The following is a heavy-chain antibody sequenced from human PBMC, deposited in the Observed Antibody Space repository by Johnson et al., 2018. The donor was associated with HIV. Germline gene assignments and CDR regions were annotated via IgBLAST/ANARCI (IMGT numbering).Heavy chain of an antibody. Sequence: VQVVESGGGVVQPGRSLRLSCAASGFTFSSYAMHWVRQAPGKGLEWVAVISYDGSNKYYADSVKGRFTIYRDNSKNTLFLQMNSLRVDDTAGYYCARAEVGADGGGDALDIWGQGTMVTVSS. CDR1: GFTFSSYA. D-gene: IGHD1-26*01. V-gene: IGHV3-30*14. CDR2: ISYDGSNK. CDR3: ARAEVGADGGGDALDI. J-gene: IGHJ3*02.